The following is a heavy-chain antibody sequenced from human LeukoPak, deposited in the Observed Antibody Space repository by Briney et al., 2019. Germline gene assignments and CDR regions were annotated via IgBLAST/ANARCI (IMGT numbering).Heavy chain of an antibody. D-gene: IGHD3-10*01. CDR3: ASGGSNFNY. V-gene: IGHV4-30-4*01. CDR1: GGSITSGDYY. Sequence: PSQTLSLTCTVSGGSITSGDYYWSWIRQPPGKGLEWVGYIYYSGTTYSNPSLKSRVTISLDTSKNQFSLKLSSVTAADTAVYYCASGGSNFNYWGQGTLVTVSS. CDR2: IYYSGTT. J-gene: IGHJ4*02.